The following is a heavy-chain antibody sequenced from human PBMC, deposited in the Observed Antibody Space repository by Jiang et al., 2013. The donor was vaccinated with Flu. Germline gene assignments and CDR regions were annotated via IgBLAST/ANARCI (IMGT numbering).Heavy chain of an antibody. D-gene: IGHD6-6*01. V-gene: IGHV4-39*07. Sequence: GLVKPSETLSLTCTVSGGSISSSNYYWGWIRQPPGKGLEWIGNIYYSGSTNYNPSLKSRVTISVDTSKNQFSLKLSSVTAADTAVYYCARGDTIAARPLDYWGQGTLVTVSS. CDR3: ARGDTIAARPLDY. CDR1: GGSISSSNYY. J-gene: IGHJ4*02. CDR2: IYYSGST.